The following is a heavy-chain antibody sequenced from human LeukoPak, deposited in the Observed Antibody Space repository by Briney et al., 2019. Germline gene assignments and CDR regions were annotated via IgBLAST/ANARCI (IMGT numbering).Heavy chain of an antibody. CDR3: ARGTYYYGSGSYYSDAFDI. D-gene: IGHD3-10*01. Sequence: APVKVSCKASGYTFTRYDINWVRQATGQGLEWMGWMNPNSGNTGYAQKFQGRVTITRNTSISTAYMELSSLRSEDTAVYYCARGTYYYGSGSYYSDAFDIWGQGTMVTVSS. CDR2: MNPNSGNT. V-gene: IGHV1-8*03. CDR1: GYTFTRYD. J-gene: IGHJ3*02.